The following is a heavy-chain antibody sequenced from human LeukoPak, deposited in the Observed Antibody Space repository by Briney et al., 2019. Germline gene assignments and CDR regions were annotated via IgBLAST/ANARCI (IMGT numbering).Heavy chain of an antibody. J-gene: IGHJ5*02. D-gene: IGHD2-2*02. CDR3: ASHKHCSSTSCYRLAVFDP. CDR2: INHSGNT. Sequence: SETLSLTCGVYGGSLKGYYWSWIRQSPGKGLEWIGEINHSGNTNYNPSLKSRVTISVDTSKKQISLKLSSVTAADTAVYYCASHKHCSSTSCYRLAVFDPWGQGTLVTVSS. V-gene: IGHV4-34*01. CDR1: GGSLKGYY.